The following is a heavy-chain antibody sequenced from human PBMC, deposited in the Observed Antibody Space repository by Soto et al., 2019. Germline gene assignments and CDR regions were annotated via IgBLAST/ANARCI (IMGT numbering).Heavy chain of an antibody. V-gene: IGHV3-30*18. CDR1: GFTFSSYG. J-gene: IGHJ4*02. CDR3: AKDADYFETVGYFDY. D-gene: IGHD3-22*01. Sequence: PGGSLRLSCAASGFTFSSYGMHWVRQAPGKGLEWVAVISYDGSNKYYADSVKGRFTISRDNSKNTLYLQMNSLRAEDTAVYYCAKDADYFETVGYFDYWGQGTLVTVSS. CDR2: ISYDGSNK.